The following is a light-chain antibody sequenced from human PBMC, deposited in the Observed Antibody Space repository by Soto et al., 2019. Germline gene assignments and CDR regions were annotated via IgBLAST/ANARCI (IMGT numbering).Light chain of an antibody. J-gene: IGKJ4*01. CDR3: QQLNSYPLT. CDR1: QDISDY. Sequence: DIQLTQSPSFLSASVGDRVTITCRASQDISDYLAWYQQRPGKAPKLLIYAASTLQSGVTSRFSGSRSGTEFTLTISSLQTEDCATYSCQQLNSYPLTFGGGTKVEIK. CDR2: AAS. V-gene: IGKV1-9*01.